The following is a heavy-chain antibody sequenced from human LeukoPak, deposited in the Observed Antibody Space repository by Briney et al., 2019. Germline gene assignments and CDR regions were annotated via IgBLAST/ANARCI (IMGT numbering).Heavy chain of an antibody. CDR2: INSSGSNT. Sequence: ASVKVSCKASGFTFTNYYMHWVRQPAGQGLEGMGLINSSGSNTNYAQKFRCRVTMTRDTSAPTVYMELSSLRYEDTAVYYCAREESGGYFDYGGQGTLVTVSS. CDR1: GFTFTNYY. V-gene: IGHV1-46*01. D-gene: IGHD2-8*02. CDR3: AREESGGYFDY. J-gene: IGHJ4*02.